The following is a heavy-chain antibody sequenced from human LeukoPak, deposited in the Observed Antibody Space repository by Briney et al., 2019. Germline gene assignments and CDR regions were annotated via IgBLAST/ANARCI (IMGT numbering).Heavy chain of an antibody. CDR3: AKDDAWLQYND. J-gene: IGHJ4*02. V-gene: IGHV3-30*04. CDR1: GFTFSSYA. CDR2: ISYDGSYK. D-gene: IGHD5-24*01. Sequence: PGRSLRLSCAASGFTFSSYAMHWVRQAPGKGLEWVAVISYDGSYKYYADSVKGRFTVSRDNSKNTLYLQINSLRDEDTAVYYCAKDDAWLQYNDWGQGTLVTVSS.